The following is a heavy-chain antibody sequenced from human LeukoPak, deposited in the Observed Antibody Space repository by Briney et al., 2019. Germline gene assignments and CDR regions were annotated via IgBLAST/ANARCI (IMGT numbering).Heavy chain of an antibody. V-gene: IGHV1-24*01. J-gene: IGHJ4*02. D-gene: IGHD3-10*01. CDR3: ATASPKGRHEGYFDY. CDR2: FDPEDGET. CDR1: GYTLTELS. Sequence: ASVKVSCKLSGYTLTELSMHWVRPAPEKGRGWMGGFDPEDGETIYAQEFEGRVTMTEEAYTDTANMEPSSLRSEDTAVYYCATASPKGRHEGYFDYWGQGTLVSVSS.